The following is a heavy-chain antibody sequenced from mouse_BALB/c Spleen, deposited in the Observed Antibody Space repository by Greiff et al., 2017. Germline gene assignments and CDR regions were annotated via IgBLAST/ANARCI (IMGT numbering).Heavy chain of an antibody. D-gene: IGHD2-4*01. CDR3: ASPIYYDYEGFAY. V-gene: IGHV3-8*02. J-gene: IGHJ3*01. Sequence: EVQLQESGPSLVKPSQTLSLTCSVTGDSITSGYWNWIRQFPGNKLEYMGYISYSGSTYYNPSLKSRISITRDTSKNQYYLQLNSVTTEDTATYYCASPIYYDYEGFAYWGQGTLVTVSA. CDR2: ISYSGST. CDR1: GDSITSGY.